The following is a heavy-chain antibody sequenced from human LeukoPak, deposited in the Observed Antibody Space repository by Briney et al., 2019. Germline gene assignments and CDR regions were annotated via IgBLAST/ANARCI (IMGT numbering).Heavy chain of an antibody. CDR3: TRENYVPDS. Sequence: GGSLRLSCVASGYTFSPYWMSWVRQIPGKGLEWVASISNGGGATYYVDSVRSRFTISRDDAKNSLFLQMNGLRSDDTAVYYCTRENYVPDSWGQGTLVTVSS. CDR2: ISNGGGAT. V-gene: IGHV3-7*03. CDR1: GYTFSPYW. J-gene: IGHJ5*02. D-gene: IGHD3-10*02.